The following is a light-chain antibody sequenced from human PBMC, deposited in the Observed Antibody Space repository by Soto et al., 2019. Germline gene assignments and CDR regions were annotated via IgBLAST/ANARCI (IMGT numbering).Light chain of an antibody. J-gene: IGKJ3*01. CDR1: QGISTY. CDR2: AAS. CDR3: QQLNSYPLFT. Sequence: DIQLTQSPSFLSASVGDRVTITCRASQGISTYLAWYQQKPGKAPNLLIYAASTLQSGVPSRFSGSGSGTVFTLTISSRQPEDFATYYCQQLNSYPLFTFGPGTKVDI. V-gene: IGKV1-9*01.